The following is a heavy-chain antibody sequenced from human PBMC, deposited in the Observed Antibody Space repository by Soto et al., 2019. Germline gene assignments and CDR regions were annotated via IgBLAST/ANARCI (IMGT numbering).Heavy chain of an antibody. Sequence: QVQLMQSGAEVKKPGSSVKVSCKASGGTFTSYAVSWVRQAPGQGLEWMGVSIPIFGTTNYARKFQGRVTITADKSTSTAYMELSSLRSEDTAVYYCAKLVGPAARRSSMDVWGQGTTVTVSS. D-gene: IGHD2-2*01. CDR1: GGTFTSYA. CDR2: SIPIFGTT. J-gene: IGHJ6*02. V-gene: IGHV1-69*06. CDR3: AKLVGPAARRSSMDV.